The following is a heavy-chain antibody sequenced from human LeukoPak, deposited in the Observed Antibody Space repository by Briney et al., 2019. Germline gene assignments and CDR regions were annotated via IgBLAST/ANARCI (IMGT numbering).Heavy chain of an antibody. J-gene: IGHJ5*02. CDR1: GFTFSSYA. CDR3: AKSGRTVTLAGDKWFDP. CDR2: ISSSGGST. V-gene: IGHV3-23*01. Sequence: GGSLTLSCAASGFTFSSYAMSWVRQAPGKGLEWVSDISSSGGSTYYPDSVKGRFTISRDNSKNTLYLQMNSLRAEDTAVYYCAKSGRTVTLAGDKWFDPWGQGTLVTVSS. D-gene: IGHD4-17*01.